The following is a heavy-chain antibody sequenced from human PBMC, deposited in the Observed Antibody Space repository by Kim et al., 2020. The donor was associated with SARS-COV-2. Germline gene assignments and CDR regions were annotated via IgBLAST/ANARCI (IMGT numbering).Heavy chain of an antibody. D-gene: IGHD3-10*01. V-gene: IGHV4-34*01. CDR3: ARGLLWFGELQTYYYYGMDV. J-gene: IGHJ6*02. CDR1: GGSFSGYY. Sequence: SETLSLTCAVYGGSFSGYYWSWIRQPPGKGLEWIGEINHSGSTNYNPSLKSRVTISVDTSKNQFSLKLSSVTAADTAVYYCARGLLWFGELQTYYYYGMDVWGQGTTVTVSS. CDR2: INHSGST.